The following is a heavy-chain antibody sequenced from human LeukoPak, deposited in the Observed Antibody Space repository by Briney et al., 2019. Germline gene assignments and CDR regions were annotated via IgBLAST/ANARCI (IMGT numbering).Heavy chain of an antibody. CDR2: IKEDGSNK. CDR1: GFTFSSYW. V-gene: IGHV3-7*01. J-gene: IGHJ3*02. Sequence: GGSLRLSCEASGFTFSSYWMSWVRQAPGKGLEWVANIKEDGSNKYYVDSVKGRFTISRDNAKNSLYLQMNSLRAEDTAVYYCARADAFDIWGQGTMVTVSS. CDR3: ARADAFDI.